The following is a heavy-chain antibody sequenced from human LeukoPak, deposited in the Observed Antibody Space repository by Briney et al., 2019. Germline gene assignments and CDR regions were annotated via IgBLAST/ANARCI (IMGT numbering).Heavy chain of an antibody. Sequence: PSETLSLTCTVSGGSISSYYWSWIRQPPGKGLEWIGYIYYSGSTNYNPSLKSRVTISVDTSKNQFSLKLSSVTAADTAVYYCARVYYDILTGYLHPDAFDIWGQGTMVTVSS. J-gene: IGHJ3*02. CDR1: GGSISSYY. CDR3: ARVYYDILTGYLHPDAFDI. CDR2: IYYSGST. D-gene: IGHD3-9*01. V-gene: IGHV4-59*01.